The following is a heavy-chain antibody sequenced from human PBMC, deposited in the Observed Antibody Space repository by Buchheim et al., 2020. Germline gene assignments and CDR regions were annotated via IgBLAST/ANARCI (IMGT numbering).Heavy chain of an antibody. CDR3: ARDWGNGLYFPAPLDY. Sequence: EVQLVESGGGLVQPGGSLRLSCAASGFTFSGYWMSWVRQAPGKGLEWVANIKDDGSEKYYVDSVKGRFTISRDNAKNSLYLQMNSLRAEDTAVYYCARDWGNGLYFPAPLDYWGQGTL. V-gene: IGHV3-7*03. D-gene: IGHD2-2*02. J-gene: IGHJ4*02. CDR2: IKDDGSEK. CDR1: GFTFSGYW.